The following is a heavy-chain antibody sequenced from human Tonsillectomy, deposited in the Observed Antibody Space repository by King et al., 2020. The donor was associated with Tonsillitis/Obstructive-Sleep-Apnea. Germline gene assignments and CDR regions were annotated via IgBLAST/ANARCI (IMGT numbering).Heavy chain of an antibody. CDR2: ISYDGSNK. Sequence: VQLVESGGGVVQPGRSLRLSCAASGFTFSSYAMHWVRQAPGKGLEWVAFISYDGSNKYYADSVKGRFTISRDNSKNTLYLQMNSLRADDTAVYYCARVYYGDYVDETDYYYYYMDVWGKGTTVTVSS. CDR3: ARVYYGDYVDETDYYYYYMDV. CDR1: GFTFSSYA. V-gene: IGHV3-30*01. J-gene: IGHJ6*03. D-gene: IGHD4-17*01.